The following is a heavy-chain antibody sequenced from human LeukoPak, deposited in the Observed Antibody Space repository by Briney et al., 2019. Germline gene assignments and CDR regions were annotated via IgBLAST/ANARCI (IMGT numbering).Heavy chain of an antibody. D-gene: IGHD3-22*01. CDR3: ARDDYDTSVPIYFQH. V-gene: IGHV1-18*01. CDR2: ISGYNGNT. J-gene: IGHJ1*01. Sequence: ASVKVSCKASGYTFTSYGISWVRQAPGQGLEWMGWISGYNGNTNYAQKFQGRVTTTTDTSTSTAYMQLRSLRSDDTAVYYCARDDYDTSVPIYFQHWGQGTLVTVSS. CDR1: GYTFTSYG.